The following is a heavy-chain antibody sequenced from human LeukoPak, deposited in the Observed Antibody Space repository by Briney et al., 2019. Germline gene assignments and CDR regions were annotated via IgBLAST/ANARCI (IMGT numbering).Heavy chain of an antibody. CDR3: ARDLRGFDY. Sequence: SETLSLTCTVSGGSISSGGYYWSWLRQHPGKGLEWIGYIYYSGSTYYNPSLKSRVTISVDTSKNQFSLQLNSVTPEDTAVYYCARDLRGFDYWGQGTLVTVSS. V-gene: IGHV4-31*03. J-gene: IGHJ4*02. CDR1: GGSISSGGYY. CDR2: IYYSGST.